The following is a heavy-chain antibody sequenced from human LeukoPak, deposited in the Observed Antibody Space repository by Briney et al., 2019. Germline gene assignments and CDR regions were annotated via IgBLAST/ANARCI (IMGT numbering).Heavy chain of an antibody. CDR3: AKSHYYGSGSIDY. J-gene: IGHJ4*02. V-gene: IGHV3-23*01. D-gene: IGHD3-10*01. Sequence: GGSLRLSCAASGYTFSSYAMSWVRQAPGKGLAWISTVSASGDSTSYADSVKGRFTISRDNSKNALYLQVNSLRADDAALYYCAKSHYYGSGSIDYWGQGTLVTVSS. CDR1: GYTFSSYA. CDR2: VSASGDST.